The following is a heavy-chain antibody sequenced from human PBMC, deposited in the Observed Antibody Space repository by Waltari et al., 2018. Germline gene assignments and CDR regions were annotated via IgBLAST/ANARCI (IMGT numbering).Heavy chain of an antibody. CDR3: AKELLAAENY. J-gene: IGHJ4*02. D-gene: IGHD6-13*01. Sequence: EVQLLESGGGLVQPGGSLRLSCAASGFPFRSYTMSWVRQAPGKVREWVSASSGSGGSTYYADSVKGRFTISRDNSKNTLYLQMNSLRAEDTAVYYCAKELLAAENYWGQGTLVTVSS. CDR2: SSGSGGST. V-gene: IGHV3-23*01. CDR1: GFPFRSYT.